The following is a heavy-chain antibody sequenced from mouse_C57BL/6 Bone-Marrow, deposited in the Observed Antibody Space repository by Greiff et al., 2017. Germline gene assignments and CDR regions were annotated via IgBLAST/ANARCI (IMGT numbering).Heavy chain of an antibody. J-gene: IGHJ2*01. CDR2: IYPRSGNP. CDR3: ARSWDYGSSFDY. CDR1: GYTFTSYG. Sequence: VQLQQSGAELARPGASVKLSCKASGYTFTSYGISWVKQRTGQGLEWIGEIYPRSGNPYYNEKFKGKATLTADKSSSTAYMELRSLTSEYSAVYFCARSWDYGSSFDYWGQGTTLTVSS. V-gene: IGHV1-81*01. D-gene: IGHD1-1*01.